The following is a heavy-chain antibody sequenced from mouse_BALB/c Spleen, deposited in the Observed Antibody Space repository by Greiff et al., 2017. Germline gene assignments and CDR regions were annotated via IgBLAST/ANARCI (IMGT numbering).Heavy chain of an antibody. CDR1: GFTFNTYA. J-gene: IGHJ4*01. V-gene: IGHV10-1*02. CDR3: ARTYYRYDDYAMDY. CDR2: IRSKSNNYAT. Sequence: EVQLVESGGGLVQPKGSLKLSCAASGFTFNTYAMNWVRQAPGKGLEWVARIRSKSNNYATYYADSVKDRFTISRDDSQSMLYLQMNNLKTEDTAMYYCARTYYRYDDYAMDYWGQGTSVTVSS. D-gene: IGHD2-14*01.